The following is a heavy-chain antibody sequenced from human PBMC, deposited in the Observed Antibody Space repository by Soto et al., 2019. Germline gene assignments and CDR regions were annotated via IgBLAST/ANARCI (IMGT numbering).Heavy chain of an antibody. CDR3: AAALHDYGDYVGFYFDY. Sequence: QMQLVQSGPEVKKPGTSVKVSCKASGFNFTSSAVQWVRQARGQRLELIGWIVVGSGNTNYAQKFQERVTITREMSTSTAYMELSSLRSEDTAVYYCAAALHDYGDYVGFYFDYWGQGTLVTVSS. CDR2: IVVGSGNT. D-gene: IGHD4-17*01. V-gene: IGHV1-58*01. CDR1: GFNFTSSA. J-gene: IGHJ4*02.